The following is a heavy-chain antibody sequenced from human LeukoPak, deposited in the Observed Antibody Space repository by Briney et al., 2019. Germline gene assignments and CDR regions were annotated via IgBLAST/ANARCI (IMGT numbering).Heavy chain of an antibody. D-gene: IGHD2-2*01. CDR2: IYYSGST. Sequence: PSETLSLTCTVSGGSISSSSYYWGWIRQPPGKGLEWIGSIYYSGSTYYNPSLKSRVTISVDTSKNQFSLKLSSVTAADTAVYYCARHHKYGPTAAHFDYWGQGTLVTVSS. CDR3: ARHHKYGPTAAHFDY. CDR1: GGSISSSSYY. J-gene: IGHJ4*02. V-gene: IGHV4-39*01.